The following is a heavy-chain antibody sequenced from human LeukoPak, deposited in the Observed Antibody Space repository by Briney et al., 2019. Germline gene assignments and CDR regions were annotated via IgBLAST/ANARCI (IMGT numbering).Heavy chain of an antibody. D-gene: IGHD2-8*01. V-gene: IGHV1-8*01. CDR3: TRGSHRGYCTTSDCYTVDF. Sequence: SVKVSCKAARYTFTSCGINWVRQAPGQGLELMGCVNLYSGKTGCAQKFQGRVTMTRNTSINTAYMELGGLTSDDTAIYFCTRGSHRGYCTTSDCYTVDFWGQGTLVSVSS. CDR2: VNLYSGKT. CDR1: RYTFTSCG. J-gene: IGHJ4*02.